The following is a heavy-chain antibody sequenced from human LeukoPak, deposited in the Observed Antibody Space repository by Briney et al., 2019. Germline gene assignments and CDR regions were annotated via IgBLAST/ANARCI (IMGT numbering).Heavy chain of an antibody. V-gene: IGHV1-18*01. Sequence: GAAVKVSCKGSGYTFTSYGISWVRQAPGQGLEWMGCISAYNGHTNYAQKLQGSLTITTDTYMSTAYMELRSLRSDETAVYYCASGTMTFDPWGQGTLVTVSS. CDR3: ASGTMTFDP. CDR1: GYTFTSYG. D-gene: IGHD1-7*01. CDR2: ISAYNGHT. J-gene: IGHJ5*02.